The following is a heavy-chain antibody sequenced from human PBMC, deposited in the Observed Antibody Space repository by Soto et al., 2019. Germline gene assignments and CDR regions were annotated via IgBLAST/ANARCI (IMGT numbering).Heavy chain of an antibody. CDR2: IYYSGST. CDR3: ATQEVGGSYVYTFDP. CDR1: GGSISSSSYY. Sequence: QLQLQESGPGLVKPSETLSLTCTVSGGSISSSSYYWGWIRQPPGKGLEWIGSIYYSGSTYYNPSPNSRVTISVDTSKNHFSLKLSSVTAADTAVYYCATQEVGGSYVYTFDPWGQGTLVTVSS. V-gene: IGHV4-39*02. D-gene: IGHD1-26*01. J-gene: IGHJ5*02.